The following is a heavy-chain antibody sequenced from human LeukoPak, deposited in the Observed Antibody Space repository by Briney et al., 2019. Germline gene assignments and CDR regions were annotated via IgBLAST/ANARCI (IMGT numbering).Heavy chain of an antibody. CDR1: GYTFTSYD. CDR3: ARYDYGDYDYAFDI. CDR2: MNPNSGNT. D-gene: IGHD4-17*01. V-gene: IGHV1-8*01. J-gene: IGHJ3*02. Sequence: ASVKVSCQASGYTFTSYDINWVRQATGQGLEWMGWMNPNSGNTGYAQKFQGRVTMTRNTSISTAYMELSSLRSEDTAVYYCARYDYGDYDYAFDIWGQGTMVTVSS.